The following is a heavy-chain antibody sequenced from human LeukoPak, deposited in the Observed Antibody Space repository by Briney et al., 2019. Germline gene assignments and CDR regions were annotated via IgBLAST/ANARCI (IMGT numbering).Heavy chain of an antibody. J-gene: IGHJ4*02. CDR3: ARGTDSGYDQGLFDY. Sequence: GGSLRLSCAASGFTFSSYWMSWVRQAPGKGLEWVANIKQDGSEKYYVDSVKGRFTISKDNAKNSLYLQMNSLRAEDTAVYYCARGTDSGYDQGLFDYWGQGTLVTVSS. CDR1: GFTFSSYW. CDR2: IKQDGSEK. V-gene: IGHV3-7*01. D-gene: IGHD5-12*01.